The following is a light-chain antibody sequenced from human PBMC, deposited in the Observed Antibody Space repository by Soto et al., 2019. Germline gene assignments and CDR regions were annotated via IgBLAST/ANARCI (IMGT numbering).Light chain of an antibody. Sequence: QSALTQPASVSGSPGQSITISCTGTSSDIGAYNFVSWYQQHPGKAPKLVLYDVNIRPSGVSNRFSGSKSGNTASLTISGLQAEDEADYCCTSWTTSTTMIFGGGTKVTVL. CDR2: DVN. CDR1: SSDIGAYNF. V-gene: IGLV2-14*03. CDR3: TSWTTSTTMI. J-gene: IGLJ2*01.